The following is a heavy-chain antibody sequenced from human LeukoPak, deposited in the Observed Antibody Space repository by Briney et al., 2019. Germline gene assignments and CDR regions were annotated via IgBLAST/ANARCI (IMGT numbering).Heavy chain of an antibody. CDR2: IYYSGST. CDR1: GGSFSGYY. V-gene: IGHV4-59*01. Sequence: SETLSLTCAVYGGSFSGYYWSWIRQPPGKGLEWIGYIYYSGSTNYNPSLKSRVTISVDTSKNQFSLKLSSVTPADTAVYYCAREGDNYGNWFDPWGQGTLVTVSS. J-gene: IGHJ5*02. CDR3: AREGDNYGNWFDP. D-gene: IGHD5-18*01.